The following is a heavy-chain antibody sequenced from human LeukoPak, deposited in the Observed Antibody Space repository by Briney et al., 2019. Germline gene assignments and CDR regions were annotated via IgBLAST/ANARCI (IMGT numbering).Heavy chain of an antibody. J-gene: IGHJ4*02. CDR2: ISYDGSNK. V-gene: IGHV3-30*18. Sequence: GRSLRLSCAASGFTFSSYGMHWVRQAPGKGLEWVAVISYDGSNKYYADSVKGRFTISRDNSKNTLYLQMNSLRAEDTAVYYCAKPSGTTDYWRQGTLVSVSS. D-gene: IGHD1-1*01. CDR1: GFTFSSYG. CDR3: AKPSGTTDY.